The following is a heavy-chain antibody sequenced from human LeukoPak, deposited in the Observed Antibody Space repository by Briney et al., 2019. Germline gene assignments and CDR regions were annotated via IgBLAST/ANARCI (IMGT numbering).Heavy chain of an antibody. Sequence: GGSLRLSCAASEFSVGSNYMTWVRQAPGKGLEWVSLIYSGGSTYYADSVKGRFTISRDNSKNTLYLQMNSLRAEDTAVYYCARTQLSTLFFDYWGQGTLVTVSS. CDR2: IYSGGST. D-gene: IGHD5-18*01. CDR3: ARTQLSTLFFDY. J-gene: IGHJ4*02. V-gene: IGHV3-66*01. CDR1: EFSVGSNY.